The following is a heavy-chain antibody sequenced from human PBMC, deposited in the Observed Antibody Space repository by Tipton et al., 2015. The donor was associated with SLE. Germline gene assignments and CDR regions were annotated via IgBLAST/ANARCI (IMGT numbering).Heavy chain of an antibody. D-gene: IGHD3-16*01. CDR1: GFTVIDNY. Sequence: SLRLSCAASGFTVIDNYMSWVRQAPGKGLVWVSRIDYDGSSKIYADSVVGRFTISRDNAKNTVSLQMNSLRADDTAVYYCARGRRRSNAFDVWGQGTTVTVSP. CDR2: IDYDGSSK. J-gene: IGHJ3*01. CDR3: ARGRRRSNAFDV. V-gene: IGHV3-74*01.